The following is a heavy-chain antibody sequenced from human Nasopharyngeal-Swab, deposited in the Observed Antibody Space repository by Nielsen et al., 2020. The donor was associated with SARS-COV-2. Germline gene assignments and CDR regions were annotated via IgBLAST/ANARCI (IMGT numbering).Heavy chain of an antibody. D-gene: IGHD2/OR15-2a*01. Sequence: GESLKISCAASGYSFSSYGMHWVRQAPGKGLEWVAVISHDGRGNDYADSVKGRFTISRDNSTLYLQMDSLRAEDTAVYYCARWNNRGAGGTYEMDVWGQGTTVTVSS. CDR2: ISHDGRGN. CDR1: GYSFSSYG. CDR3: ARWNNRGAGGTYEMDV. V-gene: IGHV3-30*03. J-gene: IGHJ6*02.